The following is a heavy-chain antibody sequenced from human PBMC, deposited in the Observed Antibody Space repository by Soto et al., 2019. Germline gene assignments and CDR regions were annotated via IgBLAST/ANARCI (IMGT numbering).Heavy chain of an antibody. V-gene: IGHV3-15*07. J-gene: IGHJ6*02. CDR3: TTDPPGIAAAGSPLHPTGPYYYGMDV. CDR2: IKSKTDGGTT. D-gene: IGHD6-13*01. CDR1: GFTFSNAW. Sequence: EVQLVESGGGLVKPGGSLRLSCAASGFTFSNAWMNWVRQAPGKGLEWVGRIKSKTDGGTTDYAAPVKGRFTISRDDSKNTLYLQMNSLKTEDTAVYYCTTDPPGIAAAGSPLHPTGPYYYGMDVWGQGTTVTVSS.